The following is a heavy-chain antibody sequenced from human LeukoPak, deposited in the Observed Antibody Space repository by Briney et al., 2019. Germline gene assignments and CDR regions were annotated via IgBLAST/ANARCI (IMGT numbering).Heavy chain of an antibody. Sequence: GGSLRLSCAASGFTVNSNYMSWVRQAPGKGLEWVSVIYSGGSTYYADSVKGRFTISRDNSKNTLYLQMNSLRSDDTAVYYCARGGGAAVGFFDYWGQGTLVTVCS. J-gene: IGHJ4*02. D-gene: IGHD6-13*01. CDR3: ARGGGAAVGFFDY. V-gene: IGHV3-53*05. CDR1: GFTVNSNY. CDR2: IYSGGST.